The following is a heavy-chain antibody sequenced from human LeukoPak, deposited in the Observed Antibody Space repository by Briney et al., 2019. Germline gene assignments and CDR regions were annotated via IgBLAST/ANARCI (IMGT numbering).Heavy chain of an antibody. CDR1: GFTFSSYW. D-gene: IGHD3-10*01. CDR2: IKQDGSEK. V-gene: IGHV3-7*04. J-gene: IGHJ4*02. Sequence: GGSLRLSCAASGFTFSSYWMSWVRQAPGKGLEWVANIKQDGSEKYYVDSVKGRFTISRDNAKNSLYLQMNSLRAEDTAVYYCARAYGSGSYYSRTPGGYWGQGTLVTVSS. CDR3: ARAYGSGSYYSRTPGGY.